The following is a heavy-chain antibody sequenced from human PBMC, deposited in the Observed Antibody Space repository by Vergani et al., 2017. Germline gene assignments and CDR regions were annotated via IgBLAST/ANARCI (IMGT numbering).Heavy chain of an antibody. V-gene: IGHV4-31*11. D-gene: IGHD7-27*01. Sequence: QVQLQESGPGVVKPSQTLSLTCAVSGGSISSGDHCWTWIRQRPGKGLEWIGYIFYSGTTYDNPSLRSRLTISVDTSQNQFSLKLTSVTAADTAVYYCATGAGPFDIWGKGTLVTVSS. CDR3: ATGAGPFDI. J-gene: IGHJ4*02. CDR2: IFYSGTT. CDR1: GGSISSGDHC.